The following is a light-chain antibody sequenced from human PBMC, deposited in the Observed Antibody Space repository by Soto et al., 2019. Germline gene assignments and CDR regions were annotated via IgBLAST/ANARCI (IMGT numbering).Light chain of an antibody. Sequence: DIQMTQSPTSLSASVGDRVTITCRASQHIARYLNWYQQKSGKAPKLLIYVASTLQNAVPSRFSGSGEGRDFAVTISNRQPEDFAANFLHQSDSTPPDTFGQGTRLEIK. CDR1: QHIARY. V-gene: IGKV1-39*01. CDR2: VAS. CDR3: HQSDSTPPDT. J-gene: IGKJ2*01.